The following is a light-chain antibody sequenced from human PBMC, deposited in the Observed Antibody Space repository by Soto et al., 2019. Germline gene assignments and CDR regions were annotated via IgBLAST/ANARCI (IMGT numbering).Light chain of an antibody. CDR2: KAS. J-gene: IGKJ1*01. CDR3: QQYHIYSRT. V-gene: IGKV1-5*03. CDR1: QDIGTW. Sequence: DVPMTQSPSTLSASVGDRVTITCRASQDIGTWLAWYQQKPEKAPKVLIYKASHLESGVPSRFSGSGSGTDFSLTITSLQADDFATYYCQQYHIYSRTFGQGTKVEIK.